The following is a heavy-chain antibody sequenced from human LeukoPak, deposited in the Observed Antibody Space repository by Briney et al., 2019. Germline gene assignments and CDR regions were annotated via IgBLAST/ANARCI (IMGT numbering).Heavy chain of an antibody. Sequence: GGSLRLSCAASGFTFSSYAMSWVRQAPGKGLEWVSAISGSGGSTYYADSVKGRFTISRDNSKNTLYLQMNRLRAEDTAVYYCARDPTVTTSSWDYFDYWGQGTLVTVSS. J-gene: IGHJ4*02. D-gene: IGHD4-11*01. V-gene: IGHV3-23*01. CDR2: ISGSGGST. CDR1: GFTFSSYA. CDR3: ARDPTVTTSSWDYFDY.